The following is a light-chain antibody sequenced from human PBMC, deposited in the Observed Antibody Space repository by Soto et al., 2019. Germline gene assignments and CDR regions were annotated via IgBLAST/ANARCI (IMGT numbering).Light chain of an antibody. CDR2: DVS. Sequence: SALTKPASVSGSPGQWITISYTGTSSDVGGYNYVSWYQQHPGKAPKLMIYDVSNRPSGFSNRFSGSKSGNTASLTISGLQAEDEADYYCSSYTTISTRVFGTGTKVTVL. J-gene: IGLJ1*01. V-gene: IGLV2-14*03. CDR3: SSYTTISTRV. CDR1: SSDVGGYNY.